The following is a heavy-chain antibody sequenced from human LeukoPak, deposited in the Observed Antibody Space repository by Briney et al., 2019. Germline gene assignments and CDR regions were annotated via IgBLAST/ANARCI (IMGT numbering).Heavy chain of an antibody. CDR3: AGSDKPGYSSSWYFDY. V-gene: IGHV4-34*01. D-gene: IGHD6-13*01. CDR2: INHSGST. CDR1: GGSFSGYY. Sequence: SETLSLTCAVYGGSFSGYYWSWIRQPPGKGLEWIGEINHSGSTNYNPSLKSRVTISVDTSKNQFSLKLSSVTAADTAVYYCAGSDKPGYSSSWYFDYWGQGTLVTVSS. J-gene: IGHJ4*02.